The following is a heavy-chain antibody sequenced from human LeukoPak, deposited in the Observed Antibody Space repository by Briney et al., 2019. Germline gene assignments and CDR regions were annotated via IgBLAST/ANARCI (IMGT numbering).Heavy chain of an antibody. J-gene: IGHJ3*02. D-gene: IGHD3-22*01. V-gene: IGHV3-23*01. CDR3: AKLGGKHYYDDSGYYYGDAFDT. CDR2: ISGFGGST. CDR1: GFTFTSYA. Sequence: RGSLRLSCVTSGFTFTSYALSWVRQAPGKGPEWVSSISGFGGSTYHADSVKGRFTISRDNSQSTLYLQMNTLRAEDTAVYYCAKLGGKHYYDDSGYYYGDAFDTWGQGTVITVSS.